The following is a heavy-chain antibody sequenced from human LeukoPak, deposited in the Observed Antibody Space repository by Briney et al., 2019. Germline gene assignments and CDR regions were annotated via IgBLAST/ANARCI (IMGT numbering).Heavy chain of an antibody. V-gene: IGHV4-39*01. CDR1: GGSISSSSYY. CDR3: ARAPTFSGWFDY. D-gene: IGHD6-19*01. Sequence: PSETLSLTCTVSGGSISSSSYYWGWIRQPPGKGLEWIGSIYYSGSTYYNPSLKSRVTISVDTSKNQFSLKLSSVTAADTAVYYCARAPTFSGWFDYWGQGTLVTVSS. CDR2: IYYSGST. J-gene: IGHJ4*02.